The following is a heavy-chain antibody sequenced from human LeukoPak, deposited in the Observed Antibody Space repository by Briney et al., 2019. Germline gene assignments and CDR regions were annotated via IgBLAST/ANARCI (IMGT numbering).Heavy chain of an antibody. V-gene: IGHV3-23*01. D-gene: IGHD4-23*01. CDR3: AKLVTHFDY. Sequence: PGGSLRLSCAASGFTFSSYAMSWVRQAPGKGLEWVSSIGGSGGNTYYADSVKGRFTISRDNSKNTLYMQMNSLRVEDTAVYYCAKLVTHFDYWGQGTLVTVSS. CDR2: IGGSGGNT. J-gene: IGHJ4*02. CDR1: GFTFSSYA.